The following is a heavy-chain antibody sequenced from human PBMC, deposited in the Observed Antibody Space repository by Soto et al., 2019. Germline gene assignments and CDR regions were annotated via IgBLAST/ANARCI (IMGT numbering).Heavy chain of an antibody. V-gene: IGHV1-69*12. CDR1: GGTFSSYA. J-gene: IGHJ6*02. D-gene: IGHD4-17*01. CDR3: ATHGDPPPYSYYGMDV. Sequence: QVQLVQSGAEVKKPGSSVKVSCKASGGTFSSYAISWLRQAPGQGLEWMGGIIPIFDTADYAQKFQGRATITADASTSTAYMELRSLRSEDTAVYYCATHGDPPPYSYYGMDVWGQGTTVTVSS. CDR2: IIPIFDTA.